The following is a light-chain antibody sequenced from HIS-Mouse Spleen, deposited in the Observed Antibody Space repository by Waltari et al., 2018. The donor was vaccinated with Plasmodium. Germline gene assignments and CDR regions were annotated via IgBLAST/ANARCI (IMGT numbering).Light chain of an antibody. CDR2: EDS. CDR1: ALPKTS. Sequence: SYELTQPPSVSVSPGQTARITCSGDALPKTSDYWYQEKSGQALVLVIYEDSKRPSGIPERVSGSSSGTMATLTISGAQVEDEADYYCQAWDSSTVVFGGGTKLTVL. CDR3: QAWDSSTVV. V-gene: IGLV3-10*01. J-gene: IGLJ2*01.